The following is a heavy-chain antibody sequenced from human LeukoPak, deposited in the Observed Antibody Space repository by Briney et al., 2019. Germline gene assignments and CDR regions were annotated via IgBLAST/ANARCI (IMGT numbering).Heavy chain of an antibody. J-gene: IGHJ4*02. CDR3: AKNSGSYRGWDFDY. CDR2: IRYDGSNK. CDR1: GFTFSSYG. D-gene: IGHD1-26*01. Sequence: GGSLRLSCAASGFTFSSYGMHWVRQAPGKGLEWVAFIRYDGSNKYYADSVKGRFTISRDNSKNTLYLQMNSLRAEDTAVYYCAKNSGSYRGWDFDYWGQGTLVTVSS. V-gene: IGHV3-30*02.